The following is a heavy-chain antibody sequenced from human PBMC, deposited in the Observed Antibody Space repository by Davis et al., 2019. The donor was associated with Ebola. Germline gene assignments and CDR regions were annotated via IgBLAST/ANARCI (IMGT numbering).Heavy chain of an antibody. CDR3: AKGDNSGWYGVDY. CDR1: GFTFSSYW. J-gene: IGHJ4*02. V-gene: IGHV3-74*01. D-gene: IGHD6-19*01. CDR2: INNDGSIT. Sequence: PGGSLRLSCAASGFTFSSYWMSWVRQAPGKGLVWVSLINNDGSITTYADSVKGRFTISRDNAKATLDLQMNSLRAEDTAVYYCAKGDNSGWYGVDYWGQGTLVTVSS.